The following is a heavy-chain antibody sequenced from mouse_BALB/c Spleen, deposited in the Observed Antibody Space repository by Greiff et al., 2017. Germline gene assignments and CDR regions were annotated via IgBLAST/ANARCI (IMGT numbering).Heavy chain of an antibody. D-gene: IGHD2-4*01. CDR3: ITTRFAY. CDR2: INPSNGGT. J-gene: IGHJ3*01. CDR1: GYTFTSYY. V-gene: IGHV1S81*02. Sequence: VKLQESGAELVKPGASVKLSCKASGYTFTSYYMYWVKQRPGQGLEWIGEINPSNGGTNFNEKFKSKATLTVDKSSSTAYMQLSSLTSEDSAVYYCITTRFAYWGQGTLVTVSA.